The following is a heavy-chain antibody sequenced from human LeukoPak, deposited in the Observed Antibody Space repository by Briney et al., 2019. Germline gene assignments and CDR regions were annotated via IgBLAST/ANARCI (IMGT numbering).Heavy chain of an antibody. CDR1: GFSFSSYW. Sequence: GGSLRLSCAASGFSFSSYWMTWVRQAPGKGLEWVANIKQDGTEKFYVDSVRGRFTISRDNVKNSLYLQMNSLRAEDTAVYYCASRGFRCGLIDYWGQGTLVTVSS. J-gene: IGHJ4*02. CDR3: ASRGFRCGLIDY. V-gene: IGHV3-7*01. D-gene: IGHD5-18*01. CDR2: IKQDGTEK.